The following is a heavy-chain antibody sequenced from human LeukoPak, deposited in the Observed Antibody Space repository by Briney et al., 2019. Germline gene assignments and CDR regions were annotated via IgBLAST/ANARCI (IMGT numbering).Heavy chain of an antibody. D-gene: IGHD3-10*01. CDR2: ISISGTTI. CDR1: GFTFTDFY. Sequence: PGVSLRLSCAASGFTFTDFYMSWIRQAPGKGLEWVSYISISGTTIYYADSVKGRFTFSRDNSKNTLYLQMNSLRAEDTAVYYCAKDSRSGSGFDYWGQGTLVTVSS. V-gene: IGHV3-11*01. CDR3: AKDSRSGSGFDY. J-gene: IGHJ4*02.